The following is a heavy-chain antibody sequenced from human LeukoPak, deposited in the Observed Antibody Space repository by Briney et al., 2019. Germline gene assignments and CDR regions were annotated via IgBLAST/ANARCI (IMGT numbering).Heavy chain of an antibody. CDR1: GFTFSSYD. Sequence: SGGSLRLSCAASGFTFSSYDMYWVRQASGKGLEWVAVISYDGSNKYYADAVKGRFSASRDTSKNTLYLQMSSLRGEDTAVYYCAKDRGFSYGLGSWGQGTLVTVSS. D-gene: IGHD3-10*01. V-gene: IGHV3-30*18. CDR3: AKDRGFSYGLGS. J-gene: IGHJ5*02. CDR2: ISYDGSNK.